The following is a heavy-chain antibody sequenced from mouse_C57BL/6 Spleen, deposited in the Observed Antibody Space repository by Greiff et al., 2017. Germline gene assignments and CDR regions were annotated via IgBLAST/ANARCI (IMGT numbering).Heavy chain of an antibody. CDR1: GYTFTDYY. CDR2: IYPGSGNT. V-gene: IGHV1-76*01. D-gene: IGHD2-4*01. CDR3: ARGQDDCDGNYFDY. Sequence: VQLQQSGAELVRPGASVKLSCKASGYTFTDYYINWVKQRPGQGLEWIARIYPGSGNTYYNEKFKGKATLTAEKSSSTAYMQLSSLTSEDSAVYFCARGQDDCDGNYFDYWGQGTTLTVSS. J-gene: IGHJ2*01.